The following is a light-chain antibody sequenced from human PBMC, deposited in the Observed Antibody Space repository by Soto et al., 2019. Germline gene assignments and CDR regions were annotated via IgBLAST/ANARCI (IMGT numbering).Light chain of an antibody. Sequence: ETVLTQSPGTLSLSPGERATLSCRASQTIRSKYLAWYRQTPGQAPRLLIYGASNRATGIAARFSGSGSGTDCTLIISRLEPEDFALYYCQQYGSSPWTFGQGTKVEIK. V-gene: IGKV3-20*01. CDR3: QQYGSSPWT. CDR2: GAS. CDR1: QTIRSKY. J-gene: IGKJ1*01.